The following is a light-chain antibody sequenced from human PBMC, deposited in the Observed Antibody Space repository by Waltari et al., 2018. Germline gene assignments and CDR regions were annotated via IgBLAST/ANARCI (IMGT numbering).Light chain of an antibody. CDR2: DTS. J-gene: IGKJ4*01. Sequence: EVVLTQSPVTLSLSAGERASLSCRASESVYKYLAWYQQRPGQPPRLLIYDTSNRAAGVPGEFSGSGYGTDFTLTITSLEAEDFAVYFCQQGSILPLTFGGGTRVEIK. V-gene: IGKV3-11*01. CDR1: ESVYKY. CDR3: QQGSILPLT.